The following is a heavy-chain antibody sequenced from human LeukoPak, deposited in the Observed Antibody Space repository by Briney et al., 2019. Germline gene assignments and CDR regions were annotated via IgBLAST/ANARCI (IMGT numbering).Heavy chain of an antibody. Sequence: ASVKVSCKASGCTFTSYAMNWVRQAPGQGLEWMGWINTNTENPTYAQGFTGRFVFSLDTSVSTAYLQISSLKAEDTAVYYCARVSPVVVVAATGVWFDPWGQGTLVTVSS. CDR2: INTNTENP. CDR3: ARVSPVVVVAATGVWFDP. V-gene: IGHV7-4-1*02. J-gene: IGHJ5*02. CDR1: GCTFTSYA. D-gene: IGHD2-15*01.